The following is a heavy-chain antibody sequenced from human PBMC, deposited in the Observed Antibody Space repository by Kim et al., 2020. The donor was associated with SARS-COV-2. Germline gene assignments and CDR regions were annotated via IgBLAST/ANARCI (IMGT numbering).Heavy chain of an antibody. CDR2: ISSAGTVT. CDR3: TRGPDVADFLVDAFSF. Sequence: GGSLRLSCEASGFTFSKYEMNWVRQAPGKGLEWVAYISSAGTVTEYADSVKGRFTVSRDNAKNSLFLHLNSLRGDDTAVYYCTRGPDVADFLVDAFSFWGHGTVVTVS. V-gene: IGHV3-48*03. J-gene: IGHJ3*01. CDR1: GFTFSKYE.